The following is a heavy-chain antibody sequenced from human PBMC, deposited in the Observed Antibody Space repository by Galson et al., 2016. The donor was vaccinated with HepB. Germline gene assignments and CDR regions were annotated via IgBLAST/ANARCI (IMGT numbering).Heavy chain of an antibody. CDR2: ISASGGET. CDR1: GFAFSGYA. J-gene: IGHJ4*02. D-gene: IGHD2-15*01. V-gene: IGHV3-23*01. CDR3: TRLGCSGGSCYGDY. Sequence: SLRLSCAASGFAFSGYAMTWVRQAPGKGLEWVSAISASGGETFYGDPARGRFTISRDDSKNTAYLQMNSLKTEDTAVYYCTRLGCSGGSCYGDYWGQGTLVTVSS.